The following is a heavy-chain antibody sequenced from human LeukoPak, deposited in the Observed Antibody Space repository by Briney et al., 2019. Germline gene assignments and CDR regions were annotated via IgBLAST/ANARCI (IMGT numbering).Heavy chain of an antibody. J-gene: IGHJ4*02. CDR2: IRSKTYRGTT. CDR1: GFTFGNYA. Sequence: GGSLRLSCTASGFTFGNYALSWFRQAPGKGREWVAFIRSKTYRGTTEYAASVKGRFTISRDDSKSIAYLQMNSLKTEDTAVYYCARANSFDSSGYYFDYWGQGTLVTVSS. D-gene: IGHD3-22*01. V-gene: IGHV3-49*03. CDR3: ARANSFDSSGYYFDY.